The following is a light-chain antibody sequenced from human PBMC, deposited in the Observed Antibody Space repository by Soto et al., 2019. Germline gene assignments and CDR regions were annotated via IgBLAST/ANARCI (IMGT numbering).Light chain of an antibody. V-gene: IGLV3-21*04. J-gene: IGLJ2*01. Sequence: SYELTQPPSVSVAPGKTARITCGGNNIGSKSVHWYQQKPGQAPVLVIYYDSDRPSGIPERFSGSNSGNTATLTISRVEAGDEADYYCQVWDSSRDPHVVFGGGTKLTVL. CDR2: YDS. CDR1: NIGSKS. CDR3: QVWDSSRDPHVV.